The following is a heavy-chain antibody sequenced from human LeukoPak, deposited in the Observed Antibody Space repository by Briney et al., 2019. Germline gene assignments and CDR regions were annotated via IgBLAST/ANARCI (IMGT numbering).Heavy chain of an antibody. D-gene: IGHD3-10*01. V-gene: IGHV3-33*08. CDR3: ARDYYGSEDY. CDR2: IWYDGSNK. Sequence: GGSPRLSCAASGFTFSSYAMSWVRQAPGKGLEWVAVIWYDGSNKYYADSVKGRFTISRDNSKNTLYLQMNSLRAEDTAVYYCARDYYGSEDYWGQGTLVTVSS. J-gene: IGHJ4*02. CDR1: GFTFSSYA.